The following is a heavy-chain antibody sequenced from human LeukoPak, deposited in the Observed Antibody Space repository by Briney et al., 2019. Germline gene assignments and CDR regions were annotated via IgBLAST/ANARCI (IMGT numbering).Heavy chain of an antibody. CDR3: ARAGYSSGWYHPHDY. D-gene: IGHD6-19*01. J-gene: IGHJ4*02. V-gene: IGHV3-64*01. CDR1: GFPFSSYA. Sequence: GESLKISCASSGFPFSSYAMHWVRQAPGKGLEYVSAISSNGGSTYYANSVKGRFTISRDNSNNTLYIQMGSVRAEEMAVYYCARAGYSSGWYHPHDYWGQGTLVTVSS. CDR2: ISSNGGST.